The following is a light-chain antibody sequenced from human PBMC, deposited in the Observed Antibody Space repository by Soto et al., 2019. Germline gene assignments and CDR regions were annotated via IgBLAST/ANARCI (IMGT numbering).Light chain of an antibody. CDR2: GAS. V-gene: IGKV3-20*01. J-gene: IGKJ5*01. CDR3: QQYGSSPIT. CDR1: RSVSTSY. Sequence: EIVLTQSPGTLSLSPGERATLSCRASRSVSTSYLGWYQQKPGQAPRLLIYGASRRATGIPDRFSGSGSGTDFTITISRLEPEDFAVYYCQQYGSSPITFGQGTRLEIK.